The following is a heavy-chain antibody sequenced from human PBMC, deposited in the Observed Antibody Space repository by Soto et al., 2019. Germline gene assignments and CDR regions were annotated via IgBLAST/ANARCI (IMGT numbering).Heavy chain of an antibody. CDR1: GGSISSSTYY. Sequence: SETLSLTCTVSGGSISSSTYYWGWIRQPPGKGLEWIGNVYYSGSTYFNPSLKSRVTISVDTSMNQFSLKLSSVTAADTAVYYCARRTARHRADYWGQGTLVTVS. D-gene: IGHD6-6*01. J-gene: IGHJ4*02. CDR2: VYYSGST. CDR3: ARRTARHRADY. V-gene: IGHV4-39*01.